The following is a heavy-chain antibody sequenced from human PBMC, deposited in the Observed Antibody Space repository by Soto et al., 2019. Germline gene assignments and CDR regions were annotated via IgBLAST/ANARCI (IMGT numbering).Heavy chain of an antibody. CDR1: GYTFTSYG. Sequence: ASVKVSCKASGYTFTSYGISWVRQAPGQGLEWMGWISAYNGNTNYAQKLQGRVTMTTDTSTSTAYMELRSLRSDDTAVYYCARRRGNAFWSGYYYYGMDVWGQGTTVTVSS. J-gene: IGHJ6*02. CDR3: ARRRGNAFWSGYYYYGMDV. CDR2: ISAYNGNT. D-gene: IGHD3-3*01. V-gene: IGHV1-18*01.